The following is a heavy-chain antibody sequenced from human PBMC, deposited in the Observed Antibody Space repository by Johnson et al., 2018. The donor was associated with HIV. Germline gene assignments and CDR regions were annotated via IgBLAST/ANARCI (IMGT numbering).Heavy chain of an antibody. D-gene: IGHD4-11*01. CDR3: AKDTRMTTVTPGALNI. V-gene: IGHV3-30*02. CDR2: IRYDGSNK. Sequence: QVQLVESGGGVVQPGGSLRLSCAASGFTFSSYGMHWVRQAPGKGLEWVAFIRYDGSNKYYADSVKGRFTISRDNSKNSLYLQMNSLRVEDTALYYCAKDTRMTTVTPGALNIWGQGTMVTVSS. J-gene: IGHJ3*02. CDR1: GFTFSSYG.